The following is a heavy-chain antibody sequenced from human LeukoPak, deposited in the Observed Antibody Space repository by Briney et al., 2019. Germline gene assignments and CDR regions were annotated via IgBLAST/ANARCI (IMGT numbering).Heavy chain of an antibody. V-gene: IGHV3-23*01. J-gene: IGHJ4*02. D-gene: IGHD3-22*01. CDR2: ISGSGGST. CDR3: ARAMIPLVVTQYYFDY. Sequence: PGGSLRLSCAASGFTFSSYAMSWVRQAPGKGLEWVSAISGSGGSTYHADSVKGRFTISRDNSKNTLYLQMNSLRAEDTAVYYCARAMIPLVVTQYYFDYWGQGTLVTVSS. CDR1: GFTFSSYA.